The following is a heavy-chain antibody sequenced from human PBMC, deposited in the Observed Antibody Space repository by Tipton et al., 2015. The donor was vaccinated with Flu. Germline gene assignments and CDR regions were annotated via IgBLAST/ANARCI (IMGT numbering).Heavy chain of an antibody. V-gene: IGHV3-23*01. Sequence: GSLRLSCAASGFTFSRYAMSWVRQAPGKGLEWVAGVSGGGGTTYFADSVKGRFTISRDNSRNKVFLQMNNLRVEDTAEYYCAKVIPELVAGLDYWGRGTLVTVSS. CDR1: GFTFSRYA. D-gene: IGHD6-19*01. CDR2: VSGGGGTT. CDR3: AKVIPELVAGLDY. J-gene: IGHJ4*02.